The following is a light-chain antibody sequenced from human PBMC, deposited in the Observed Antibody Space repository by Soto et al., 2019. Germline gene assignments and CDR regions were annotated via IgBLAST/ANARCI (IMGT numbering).Light chain of an antibody. J-gene: IGKJ2*01. CDR3: QQYGRSPPYT. Sequence: EIVLAQSPGTLSLSPGERATLSCRASQSVSSSYLAWYQQKPGQAPRLLIYGSSNRATGIPGRFSGSGSGTDFTLTISRLEPEDVAVYYCQQYGRSPPYTFGQGTKVDIK. CDR2: GSS. CDR1: QSVSSSY. V-gene: IGKV3-20*01.